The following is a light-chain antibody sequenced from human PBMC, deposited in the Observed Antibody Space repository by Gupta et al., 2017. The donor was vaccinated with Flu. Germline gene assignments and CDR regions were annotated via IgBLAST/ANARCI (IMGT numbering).Light chain of an antibody. CDR2: DDG. V-gene: IGLV2-14*04. J-gene: IGLJ2*01. CDR3: CSYTNSSTANVV. Sequence: GSGTSSDIGGYSYSACYQQHPGGAPNLMSVDDGSRPSWVSNRLSGSNSGDTTSPTTTRLEAEDEADDYCCSYTNSSTANVVFGGGTKLTVL. CDR1: SSDIGGYSY.